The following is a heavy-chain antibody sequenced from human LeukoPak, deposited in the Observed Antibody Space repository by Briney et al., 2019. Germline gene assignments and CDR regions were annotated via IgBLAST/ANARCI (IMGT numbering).Heavy chain of an antibody. V-gene: IGHV4-39*01. CDR1: GGSISRSSYY. CDR2: IYYSGST. J-gene: IGHJ4*02. CDR3: ARNPEATMTFDY. D-gene: IGHD3-3*01. Sequence: SETLSLTCTVSGGSISRSSYYWGWIRQPPGKGLEWIGSIYYSGSTYYNPSLKSRVTISVDTSKNQFSLRLSSVTAADTAVYYCARNPEATMTFDYWGQGTLVTVSS.